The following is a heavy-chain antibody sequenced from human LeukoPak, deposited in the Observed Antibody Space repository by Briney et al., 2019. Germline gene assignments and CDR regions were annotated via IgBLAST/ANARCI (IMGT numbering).Heavy chain of an antibody. J-gene: IGHJ6*03. D-gene: IGHD3-22*01. V-gene: IGHV4-59*01. CDR3: ARLSDYDVDTSHYMDV. CDR1: GASISGYL. CDR2: VYDNGDT. Sequence: SETLSLTCTASGASISGYLWTWIRQPPGKGLEWIGYVYDNGDTKYHPSFTGRVSISVDVSKNQFSLKLTSVLAADTADYFCARLSDYDVDTSHYMDVWGKGTTVTVSS.